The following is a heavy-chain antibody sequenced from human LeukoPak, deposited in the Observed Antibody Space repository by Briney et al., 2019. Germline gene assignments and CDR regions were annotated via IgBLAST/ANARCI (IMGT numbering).Heavy chain of an antibody. Sequence: SETLSLTCTVSGGSISSYYWSWIRQPAGKGLEWIGRIYTSGSTNYNPSLKSRVTMSVDTSKNQFSLKLNSVTAADTAVYYCARDGTAAGTSFNWFDPWGQGTLVTVSS. V-gene: IGHV4-4*07. J-gene: IGHJ5*02. D-gene: IGHD6-13*01. CDR3: ARDGTAAGTSFNWFDP. CDR1: GGSISSYY. CDR2: IYTSGST.